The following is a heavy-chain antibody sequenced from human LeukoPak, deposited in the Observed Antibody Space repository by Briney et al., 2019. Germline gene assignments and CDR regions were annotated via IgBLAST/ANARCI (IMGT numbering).Heavy chain of an antibody. D-gene: IGHD6-19*01. J-gene: IGHJ4*02. Sequence: PGGSLRLSCAASGFDFHNYVIHWVRQAPGKGLEWVAVISYDGSNKYYADSVKGRFTISRDNSKNTLYLQMNSLRAEDTAVYYCATSIAVHWGQGTLVTVSS. CDR3: ATSIAVH. CDR2: ISYDGSNK. V-gene: IGHV3-30*04. CDR1: GFDFHNYV.